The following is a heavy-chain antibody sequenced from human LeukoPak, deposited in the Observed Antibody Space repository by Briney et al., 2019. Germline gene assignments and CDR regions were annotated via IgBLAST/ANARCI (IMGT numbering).Heavy chain of an antibody. J-gene: IGHJ6*03. CDR1: GYTFTSYG. Sequence: GASVKVSCKASGYTFTSYGISWVRQAPGQGLEWMGWISAYNGNTNYAQKLQGRVTMTTDTSTSTAYMELRSLRSDDTAVYYWARLNTAMGPGYYYYYMDVWGKGTTVTVSS. V-gene: IGHV1-18*01. CDR2: ISAYNGNT. D-gene: IGHD5-18*01. CDR3: ARLNTAMGPGYYYYYMDV.